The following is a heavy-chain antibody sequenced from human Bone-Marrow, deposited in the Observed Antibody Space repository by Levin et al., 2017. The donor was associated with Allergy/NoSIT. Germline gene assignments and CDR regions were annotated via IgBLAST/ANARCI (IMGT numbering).Heavy chain of an antibody. CDR3: ARAGLRRAFDI. Sequence: SETLSLTCAVYGGSFSGYYWSWIRQPPGKGLEWIGEINHSGSTNYNPSLKSRVTISVDTSKNQFSLKLSSVTAADTAVYYCARAGLRRAFDIWGQGTMVTVSS. V-gene: IGHV4-34*01. CDR1: GGSFSGYY. CDR2: INHSGST. J-gene: IGHJ3*02. D-gene: IGHD4-17*01.